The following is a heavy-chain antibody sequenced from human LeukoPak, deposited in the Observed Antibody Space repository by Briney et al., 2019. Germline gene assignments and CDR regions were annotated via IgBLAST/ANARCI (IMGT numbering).Heavy chain of an antibody. V-gene: IGHV3-30*02. D-gene: IGHD3/OR15-3a*01. CDR1: GFTFNNYG. Sequence: GGSLRLSCAASGFTFNNYGMHWVRQAPGKGLEWVAFIWYDGSDEYYADSVKGRFSISRDNSKNTLFLQMNSLSAEDTAVYYCAKGGWTGYYPIFDSWGHGTLVTVSS. CDR2: IWYDGSDE. J-gene: IGHJ4*01. CDR3: AKGGWTGYYPIFDS.